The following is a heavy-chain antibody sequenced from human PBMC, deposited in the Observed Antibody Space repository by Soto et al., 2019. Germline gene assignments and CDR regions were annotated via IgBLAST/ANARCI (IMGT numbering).Heavy chain of an antibody. J-gene: IGHJ5*02. CDR2: ISAYNGST. V-gene: IGHV1-18*01. D-gene: IGHD2-2*01. Sequence: ASVKVSCKASGYTFTSYGISWVRQVPGQGLEWMGWISAYNGSTNYAQKLQGRVTMTTDTSTSTAYMELRSLRSDDTAVYYCARDPDPLGYCSSTSCPNWFDPWGQGTLVTVSS. CDR1: GYTFTSYG. CDR3: ARDPDPLGYCSSTSCPNWFDP.